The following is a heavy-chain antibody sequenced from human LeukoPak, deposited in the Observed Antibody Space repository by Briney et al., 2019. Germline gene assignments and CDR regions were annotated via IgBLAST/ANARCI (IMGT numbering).Heavy chain of an antibody. V-gene: IGHV1-69*05. J-gene: IGHJ4*02. Sequence: SVKVSCKASGGTFSSYAISWVRQAPGQGLEWMGGIIAIFGTANYAQKFQGRVTITTDESTSTAYMELSSLRSEDTAVYYCARNDYGDYALFGWGRGTLVTVSS. D-gene: IGHD4-17*01. CDR3: ARNDYGDYALFG. CDR2: IIAIFGTA. CDR1: GGTFSSYA.